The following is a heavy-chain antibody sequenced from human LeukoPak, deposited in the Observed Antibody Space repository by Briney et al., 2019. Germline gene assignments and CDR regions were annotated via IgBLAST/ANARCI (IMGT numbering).Heavy chain of an antibody. D-gene: IGHD2-15*01. CDR2: INHSGST. CDR3: AGGAYCSGGSCYSIS. Sequence: PSETLSLTCAVYGGSFSGYYWSWIRQPPGKGLEWIGEINHSGSTNYNPSLKSRVTISVDTSRNQFSLKLSSVTAADTAVYYCAGGAYCSGGSCYSISWGQGTLVTVSS. CDR1: GGSFSGYY. V-gene: IGHV4-34*01. J-gene: IGHJ4*02.